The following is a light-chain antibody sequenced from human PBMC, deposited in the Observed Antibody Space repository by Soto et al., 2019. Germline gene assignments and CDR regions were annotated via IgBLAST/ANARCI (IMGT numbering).Light chain of an antibody. CDR3: QQRATWPWT. V-gene: IGKV3-11*01. Sequence: IVLTQSPATQSFSPGEEATLSCRASQSIAIYLAWYQQKSGQSPRLLIYDTSNRAPGIPDRFSGSASGTDLTLTISSLEPEDFAVYYCQQRATWPWTFGQGTAVEIK. CDR2: DTS. J-gene: IGKJ1*01. CDR1: QSIAIY.